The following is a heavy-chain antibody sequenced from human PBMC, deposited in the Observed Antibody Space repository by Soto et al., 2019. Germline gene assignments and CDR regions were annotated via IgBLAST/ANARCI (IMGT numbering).Heavy chain of an antibody. V-gene: IGHV3-33*01. J-gene: IGHJ4*02. CDR1: GFMFSNHG. CDR2: IWSDGNNR. Sequence: QVQLVESGGGVVQPGRSLRLSCAASGFMFSNHGMHWVRQAPGKGLEWVAVIWSDGNNRYYADSVKGRFTISRDNSKNTVYVKMNSRGAEDTGVYSGVRGDNWTDEAPDYGGRGTRVTVSS. D-gene: IGHD1-1*01. CDR3: VRGDNWTDEAPDY.